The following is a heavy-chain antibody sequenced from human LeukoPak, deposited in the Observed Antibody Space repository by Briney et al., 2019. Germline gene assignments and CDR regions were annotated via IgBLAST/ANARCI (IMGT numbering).Heavy chain of an antibody. D-gene: IGHD3-3*01. J-gene: IGHJ4*02. CDR3: AKDFNGFLEWLLPFDY. V-gene: IGHV3-7*01. CDR2: IKQDGSKK. Sequence: GGSLRLSCAASGFTFSSYWMNWVRQAPGKGLEWVANIKQDGSKKYYLDSVKGRFTISRDNSKNTLYLQMNSLRAEDTAVYYCAKDFNGFLEWLLPFDYWGQGTLVTVSS. CDR1: GFTFSSYW.